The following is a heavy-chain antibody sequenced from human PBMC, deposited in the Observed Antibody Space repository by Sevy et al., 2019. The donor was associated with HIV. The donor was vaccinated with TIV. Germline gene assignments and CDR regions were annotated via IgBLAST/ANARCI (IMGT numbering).Heavy chain of an antibody. J-gene: IGHJ3*02. CDR1: GFKFNGHG. V-gene: IGHV3-30*14. CDR3: ARDFEVNNWRVVGAFDM. CDR2: ISHDGANK. Sequence: GGSLRLSCVAPGFKFNGHGIHWVRQAPGKGLQWVAGISHDGANKIYGDSVKGRFSISGDQSKNTVYLQMGTLTPEDTAIYYCARDFEVNNWRVVGAFDMWGLGTLVTVSS. D-gene: IGHD3-3*01.